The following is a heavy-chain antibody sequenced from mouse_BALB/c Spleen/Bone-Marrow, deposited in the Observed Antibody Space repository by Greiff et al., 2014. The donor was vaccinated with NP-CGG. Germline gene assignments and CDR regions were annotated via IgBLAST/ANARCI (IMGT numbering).Heavy chain of an antibody. J-gene: IGHJ4*01. Sequence: VKLEESGPGLVAPSQSLSITCTVSGFSLTGYGVRWVRQPPGKGPEWLGMIWGDGSTDYNSALKSRLGISKDNSKSQVFLKMNSLQTDDTARYYCARDSFLITRALDYWGQGTSVTVSS. CDR2: IWGDGST. V-gene: IGHV2-6-7*01. D-gene: IGHD2-4*01. CDR3: ARDSFLITRALDY. CDR1: GFSLTGYG.